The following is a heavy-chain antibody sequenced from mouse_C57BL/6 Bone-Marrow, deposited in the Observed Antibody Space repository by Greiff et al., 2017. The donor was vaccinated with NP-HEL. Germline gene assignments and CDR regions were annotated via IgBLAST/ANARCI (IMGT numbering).Heavy chain of an antibody. V-gene: IGHV5-17*01. CDR3: APYYYAPFAY. D-gene: IGHD1-1*01. CDR2: ISSGSSTI. CDR1: GFTFSDYG. J-gene: IGHJ3*01. Sequence: EVHLVESGGGLVKPGGSLKLSCAASGFTFSDYGMHWVRQAPEKGLEWVAYISSGSSTIYYADTVKGRFTISRDNAKNTLFLQMPSLRSEDTAMYYCAPYYYAPFAYWGQGTLVTVSA.